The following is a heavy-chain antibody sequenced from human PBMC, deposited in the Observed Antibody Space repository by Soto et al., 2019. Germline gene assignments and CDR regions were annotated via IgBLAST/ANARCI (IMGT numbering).Heavy chain of an antibody. V-gene: IGHV3-23*01. CDR3: AKDLDIVATVGMDV. CDR1: GFTFSSYA. CDR2: ITGSGGST. D-gene: IGHD5-12*01. J-gene: IGHJ6*02. Sequence: GGSLRLSCAASGFTFSSYAMSWVRQAPGKGLEWVSAITGSGGSTYYSDSVKGRFTISRDNSENTVYLQMNSLRAEDTAVYYCAKDLDIVATVGMDVWGQGTTVTVSS.